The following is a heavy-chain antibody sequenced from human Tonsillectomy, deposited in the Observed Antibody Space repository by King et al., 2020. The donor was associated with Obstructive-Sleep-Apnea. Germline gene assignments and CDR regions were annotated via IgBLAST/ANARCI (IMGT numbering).Heavy chain of an antibody. Sequence: VQLVESGGGLVKPGGSLRLSCAASGFTFSNAWMSWVRQAPGKGLEWVGRIKSKTDGGTTDYAAPVKGRFTISRDDSKNTLYLQMNSLKTEDTAVYYCTGYYYGSGNVYYFDYWGQGTLVTVSS. D-gene: IGHD3-10*01. CDR1: GFTFSNAW. V-gene: IGHV3-15*01. CDR3: TGYYYGSGNVYYFDY. J-gene: IGHJ4*02. CDR2: IKSKTDGGTT.